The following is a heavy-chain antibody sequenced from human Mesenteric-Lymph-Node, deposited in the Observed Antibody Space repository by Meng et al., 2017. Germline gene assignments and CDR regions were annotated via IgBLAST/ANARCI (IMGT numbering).Heavy chain of an antibody. J-gene: IGHJ5*02. CDR1: GGSFSGYY. CDR2: TRNKANSYTT. D-gene: IGHD1-1*01. Sequence: VQLQQWGAGLLQPSETLSLTCAVDGGSFSGYYWSWIRQPPGKGLEWVGRTRNKANSYTTEYAASVKGRFTISRDDSKNSLYLQMNSLKTEDTAVYYCASNKNEGVYDPWGQGTLVTVSS. V-gene: IGHV3-72*01. CDR3: ASNKNEGVYDP.